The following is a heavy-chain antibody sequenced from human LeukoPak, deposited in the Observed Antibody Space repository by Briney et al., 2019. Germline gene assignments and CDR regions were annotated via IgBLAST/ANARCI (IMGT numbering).Heavy chain of an antibody. CDR2: ISTRSSYI. Sequence: GGSLRLSCAASGFIFSSYSMNWVRQAPGKGLEWVSTISTRSSYIYYADSLKGRFTISRDNAKNSLYLQMDSLTAEDTAIYYCAREGDNADFDYWGHGTLVTVSS. J-gene: IGHJ4*01. V-gene: IGHV3-21*01. CDR3: AREGDNADFDY. D-gene: IGHD2-21*02. CDR1: GFIFSSYS.